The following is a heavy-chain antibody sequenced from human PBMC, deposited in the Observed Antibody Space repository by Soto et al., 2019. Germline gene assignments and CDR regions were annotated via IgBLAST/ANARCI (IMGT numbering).Heavy chain of an antibody. CDR2: IKEDGSEK. CDR1: VFTCSSYW. CDR3: ARVGDDYLWGSYRPYYYGMDV. J-gene: IGHJ6*02. Sequence: WGSLRLSCSASVFTCSSYWMSWFRQAPGKGLEWVANIKEDGSEKYYVDFVKGRFTISRDNAKNSLYLQINSLRAEDTAVYYCARVGDDYLWGSYRPYYYGMDVWGQGTTVTVSS. V-gene: IGHV3-7*01. D-gene: IGHD3-16*02.